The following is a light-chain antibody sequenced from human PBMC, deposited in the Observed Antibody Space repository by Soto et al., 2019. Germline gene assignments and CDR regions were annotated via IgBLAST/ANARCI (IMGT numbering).Light chain of an antibody. CDR3: QQYNNWHPLT. Sequence: EIVMTQTPATLSVSPGGRATLSCRASQSVSINLAWYQQKPGQAPRLLIYDASTRATGIPARFSGSGSGTEFTLTISSLQSKDFAVYYCQQYNNWHPLTFGGGTKV. CDR1: QSVSIN. J-gene: IGKJ4*01. CDR2: DAS. V-gene: IGKV3D-15*01.